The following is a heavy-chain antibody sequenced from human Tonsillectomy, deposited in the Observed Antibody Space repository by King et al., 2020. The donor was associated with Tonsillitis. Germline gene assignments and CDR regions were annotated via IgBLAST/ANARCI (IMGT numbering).Heavy chain of an antibody. D-gene: IGHD2-15*01. CDR3: ARVVGYCSGGSCYPMRGYFDY. Sequence: VQLQESGPGLVKPSETLSLTCTVSGGSISSYYWSWIRQPPGKGLEWIGYIYYSGSTNYNPSLKSRVTISVDTSKNQFSLKLSSVTAADTAVYYCARVVGYCSGGSCYPMRGYFDYWGQGTLVTVSS. CDR2: IYYSGST. CDR1: GGSISSYY. V-gene: IGHV4-59*01. J-gene: IGHJ4*02.